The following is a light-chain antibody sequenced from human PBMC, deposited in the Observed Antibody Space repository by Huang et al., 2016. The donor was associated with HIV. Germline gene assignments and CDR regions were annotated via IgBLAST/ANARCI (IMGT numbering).Light chain of an antibody. CDR1: QSVGNY. CDR2: GTA. V-gene: IGKV3-11*01. CDR3: QQRSSGVT. J-gene: IGKJ4*01. Sequence: IVLTQSPATLAWYPGERVTLSCRASQSVGNYIAWYQQHPGQSPKLLIYGTANRAAGTPVRFSGSGSGTVFTLTISSLESEDFAVYYCQQRSSGVTFGGGTKVQVK.